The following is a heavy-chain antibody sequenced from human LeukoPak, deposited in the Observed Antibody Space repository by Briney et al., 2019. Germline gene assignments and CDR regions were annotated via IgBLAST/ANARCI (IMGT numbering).Heavy chain of an antibody. CDR2: IYTTGST. CDR3: ARLIAVAGKAGFDY. D-gene: IGHD6-19*01. J-gene: IGHJ4*02. Sequence: SETLSLTCTVSGGSISSYYWTWIRQPAGKGLEWIGRIYTTGSTNYNPSLNSRVTMSVGTSKNQFSLKLSSVTAADTAVYYCARLIAVAGKAGFDYSGQGTLVTVSS. CDR1: GGSISSYY. V-gene: IGHV4-4*07.